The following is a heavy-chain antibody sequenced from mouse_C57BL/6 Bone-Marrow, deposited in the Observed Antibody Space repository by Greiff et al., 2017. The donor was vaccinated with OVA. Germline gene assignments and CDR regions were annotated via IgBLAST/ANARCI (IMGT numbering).Heavy chain of an antibody. V-gene: IGHV1-50*01. CDR3: ARGNRFAY. J-gene: IGHJ3*01. Sequence: QVQLKQSGAELVKPGASVKLSCKASGYTFTSYWMQWVKQRPGQGLEWIGEIDPSDSYTNYNQKFKGKATLTVDTSSSTAYMQLSSLTSEDSAVYYCARGNRFAYWGQGTLVTVSA. CDR2: IDPSDSYT. CDR1: GYTFTSYW.